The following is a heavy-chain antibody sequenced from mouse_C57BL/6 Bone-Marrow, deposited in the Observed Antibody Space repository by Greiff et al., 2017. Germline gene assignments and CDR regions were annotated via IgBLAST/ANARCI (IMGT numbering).Heavy chain of an antibody. CDR2: IDPSDSYT. V-gene: IGHV1-50*01. D-gene: IGHD2-4*01. Sequence: QVQLQQPGAELVKPGASVKLSCKASGYTFTSYWMPWVKQRPGQGLEWIGEIDPSDSYTNYNQKFKGKATLTVDTSSSTAYMQLSSLTSEDSAVYYCARLGDYDVPWFAYWGQGTLVTVSA. CDR3: ARLGDYDVPWFAY. J-gene: IGHJ3*01. CDR1: GYTFTSYW.